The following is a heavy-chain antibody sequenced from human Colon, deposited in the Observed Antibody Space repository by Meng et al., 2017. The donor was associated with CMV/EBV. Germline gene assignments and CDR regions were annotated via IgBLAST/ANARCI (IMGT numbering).Heavy chain of an antibody. CDR3: ARDRGTRLTSGGYYYYYGMDV. D-gene: IGHD3-16*01. J-gene: IGHJ6*02. Sequence: GESLKISCAASGFTFSSYSMNWVRQAPGKGLEWVSSISSSSSYIYYADSVKGRFTISRDNAKNSLYLQMNSLRAEDTAAYYCARDRGTRLTSGGYYYYYGMDVWGQGTTVTVSS. V-gene: IGHV3-21*01. CDR1: GFTFSSYS. CDR2: ISSSSSYI.